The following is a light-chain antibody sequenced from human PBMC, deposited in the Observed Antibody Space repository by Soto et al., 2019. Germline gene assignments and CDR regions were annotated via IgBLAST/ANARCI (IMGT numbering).Light chain of an antibody. J-gene: IGLJ1*01. CDR1: KSEIGVYDF. V-gene: IGLV2-8*01. CDR2: EVV. Sequence: QSALTLPPSASGSPGQSVTISCTGTKSEIGVYDFVSWYQHHPGKAPRLIIYEVVQRPSGVPDRFSGSKSGNTASLTVSGLPAADEADYFCMSYAGSKTYVFGSGTKATVL. CDR3: MSYAGSKTYV.